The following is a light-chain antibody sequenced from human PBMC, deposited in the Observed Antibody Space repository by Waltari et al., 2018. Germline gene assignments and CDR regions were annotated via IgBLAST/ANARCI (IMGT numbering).Light chain of an antibody. J-gene: IGKJ1*01. CDR1: QSISSW. CDR2: DAS. V-gene: IGKV1-5*01. Sequence: DIQMTQSPSTLSASVGDRVTIPCRASQSISSWLAWDQQKPGKAPKLLIYDASSLESGVPSRFSGSGSGTEFTLTISSLQPDDFATYYCQQYNSYSTFGQGTKVEIK. CDR3: QQYNSYST.